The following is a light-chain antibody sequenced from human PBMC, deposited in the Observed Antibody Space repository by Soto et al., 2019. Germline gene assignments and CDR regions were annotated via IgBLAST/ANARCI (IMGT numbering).Light chain of an antibody. J-gene: IGKJ1*01. CDR2: GAS. CDR1: QTVSSSY. Sequence: EIVLTQSPATLSLSPGERATLSCRASQTVSSSYLAWYQQKPGQAPRLLIYGASSRATGIPDRFSGSGSGTDFTLTISRLEPEDFGLYYCQQYETSLRTFGQGTKVEIK. CDR3: QQYETSLRT. V-gene: IGKV3-20*01.